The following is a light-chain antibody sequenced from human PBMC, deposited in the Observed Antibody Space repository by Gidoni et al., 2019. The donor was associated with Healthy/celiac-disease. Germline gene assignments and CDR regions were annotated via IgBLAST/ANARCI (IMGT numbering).Light chain of an antibody. V-gene: IGKV1-39*01. Sequence: DIQMTQSPSSLSASVGDTVTITCRASHSISSYLNWYQQKPGKAPTLLIYAASSLQSGVPSRCSGSGSGADFTLTSSSLHPEDFATYYCQQSYGTPGTFGQGTKVEIK. CDR2: AAS. J-gene: IGKJ1*01. CDR3: QQSYGTPGT. CDR1: HSISSY.